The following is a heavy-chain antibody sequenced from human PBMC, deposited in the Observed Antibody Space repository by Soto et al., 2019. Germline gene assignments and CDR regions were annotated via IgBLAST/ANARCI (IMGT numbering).Heavy chain of an antibody. D-gene: IGHD1-1*01. Sequence: QVQLLQSGTEVKKPGASVTVSCKTSGNALPRHGISWVRQAPGQGPEWMGWISGFNGNTVYAQKVQGRVSMTTVTSTNTADMELRSLTSADTAVYYCATNGEDWYFELWGRGTLVTVSS. CDR3: ATNGEDWYFEL. CDR1: GNALPRHG. J-gene: IGHJ2*01. CDR2: ISGFNGNT. V-gene: IGHV1-18*04.